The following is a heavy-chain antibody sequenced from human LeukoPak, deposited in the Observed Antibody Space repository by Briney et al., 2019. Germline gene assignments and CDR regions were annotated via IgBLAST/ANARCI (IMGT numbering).Heavy chain of an antibody. CDR2: ISGSGGST. CDR1: GFTFSSYA. Sequence: GGSLRLSCAASGFTFSSYAMSWVRQAPGKGLEWVSAISGSGGSTYYADSVKGRFTISRDNSKNTLYLQMNSLRAEDTAVYYCARAKIGTIFAPDVWGKGTTVTVSS. D-gene: IGHD3-3*01. V-gene: IGHV3-23*01. CDR3: ARAKIGTIFAPDV. J-gene: IGHJ6*04.